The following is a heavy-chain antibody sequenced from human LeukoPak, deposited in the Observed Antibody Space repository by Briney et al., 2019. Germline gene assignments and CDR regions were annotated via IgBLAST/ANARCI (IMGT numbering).Heavy chain of an antibody. J-gene: IGHJ4*02. CDR3: AKNSGSYSLLFDY. D-gene: IGHD1-26*01. Sequence: GGSLRLSCAASGFTFSSYGMHWVRQAPGKGLEWVAYIRYDGSNKYYEDSMKGRFTISRDNSKNTLYLQMNSLRAEDTAVYYCAKNSGSYSLLFDYWGQGTLVTVSS. V-gene: IGHV3-30*02. CDR1: GFTFSSYG. CDR2: IRYDGSNK.